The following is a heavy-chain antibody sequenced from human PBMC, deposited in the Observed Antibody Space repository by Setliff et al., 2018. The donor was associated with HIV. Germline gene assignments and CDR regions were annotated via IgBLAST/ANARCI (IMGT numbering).Heavy chain of an antibody. J-gene: IGHJ5*02. Sequence: PSETLSLTCTVSGGSIRSSSYYWAWLRQSPGKGLEWIGSMFYSGRTYHNPSLKCRVTISIDTSKNQFSLKLSSVTAADTAVYSCARDMMYHYDNSGSFGWFDPWGQGTLVTVSS. CDR1: GGSIRSSSYY. D-gene: IGHD3-22*01. CDR2: MFYSGRT. V-gene: IGHV4-39*07. CDR3: ARDMMYHYDNSGSFGWFDP.